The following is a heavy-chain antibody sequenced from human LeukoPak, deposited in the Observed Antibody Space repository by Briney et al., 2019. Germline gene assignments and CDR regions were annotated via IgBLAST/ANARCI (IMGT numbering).Heavy chain of an antibody. CDR2: VDPEDGET. Sequence: ASVKVSCKVSGYTFTDYYMHWVQQAPGKGLEWMGLVDPEDGETIYAEKFQGRVTITADTSTDTAYMELSSLRSEDTAVYYCATLELERGSVIDYWGQGTLVTVSS. CDR1: GYTFTDYY. J-gene: IGHJ4*01. D-gene: IGHD1-1*01. V-gene: IGHV1-69-2*01. CDR3: ATLELERGSVIDY.